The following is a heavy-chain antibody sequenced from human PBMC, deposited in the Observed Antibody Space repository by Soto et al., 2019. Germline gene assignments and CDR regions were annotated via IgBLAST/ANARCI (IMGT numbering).Heavy chain of an antibody. D-gene: IGHD2-21*01. CDR2: MNPKSGYT. J-gene: IGHJ6*02. CDR1: GYTFSSYD. Sequence: QVQLVQSGAEVKKPGASVKVSCKASGYTFSSYDINWVRQATGQGLEWMGWMNPKSGYTGYAQKFQGRVTMTRDTSIITAYMEVSSLRSEDPAIYYCARAYGDLAVWGQGTTVPVSS. CDR3: ARAYGDLAV. V-gene: IGHV1-8*01.